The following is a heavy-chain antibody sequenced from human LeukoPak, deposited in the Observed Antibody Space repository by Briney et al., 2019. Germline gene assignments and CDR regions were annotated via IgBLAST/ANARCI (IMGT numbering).Heavy chain of an antibody. D-gene: IGHD6-19*01. CDR3: ARDFYAGAVTGPTFDY. CDR2: INPNSGGT. J-gene: IGHJ4*02. CDR1: GYTLTGYY. Sequence: ASVKVSCKASGYTLTGYYMHWVRQAPGQGLEWMGWINPNSGGTNYAQKFQSRVTMTRDTSISTAYMELSRLRSDDTAVYYCARDFYAGAVTGPTFDYWGQGTLVTVSS. V-gene: IGHV1-2*02.